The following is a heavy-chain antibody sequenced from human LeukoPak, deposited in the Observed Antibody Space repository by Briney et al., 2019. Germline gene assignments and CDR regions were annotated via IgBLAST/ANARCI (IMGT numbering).Heavy chain of an antibody. V-gene: IGHV1-2*02. D-gene: IGHD3-3*01. CDR2: INPNSGGT. CDR3: ARVFGVVIDAFDI. CDR1: GYTFTGYY. Sequence: GASVKVSCKASGYTFTGYYMHWVRQAPGQGLELMGWINPNSGGTNYAQKFQGRVTMTRDTSISTAYMELSRLRSDDTAVYYCARVFGVVIDAFDIWGQGTMVTVSS. J-gene: IGHJ3*02.